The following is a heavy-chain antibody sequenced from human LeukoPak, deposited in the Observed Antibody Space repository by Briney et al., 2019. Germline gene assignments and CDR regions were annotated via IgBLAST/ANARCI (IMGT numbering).Heavy chain of an antibody. Sequence: PETLSLTCTVSGGAISSYYWSWIRQPAGKGLEWIGRIYTSGSTNYNPSLKSRVTMSVDTSKNQFSLKLSSVTAADTAVYYCAREAGGWKYVPYAFDIWGQGTMVTVSS. J-gene: IGHJ3*02. CDR2: IYTSGST. CDR1: GGAISSYY. D-gene: IGHD6-19*01. CDR3: AREAGGWKYVPYAFDI. V-gene: IGHV4-4*07.